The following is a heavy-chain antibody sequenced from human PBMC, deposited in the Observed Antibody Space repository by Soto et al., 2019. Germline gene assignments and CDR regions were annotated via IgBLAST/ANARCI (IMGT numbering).Heavy chain of an antibody. J-gene: IGHJ5*02. D-gene: IGHD3-10*01. CDR1: GGSISSGGYY. CDR2: IYYSGST. Sequence: QVQLQESGPGLVKPSQTLSLTCTVSGGSISSGGYYWSWIRQHPGKGLEGIGYIYYSGSTYYNPSLKSRVTISVDTSKNQFALKLISVTAADTAVYYCARDYYGAGSYYYWFDPWGQGTLVTVSA. CDR3: ARDYYGAGSYYYWFDP. V-gene: IGHV4-31*03.